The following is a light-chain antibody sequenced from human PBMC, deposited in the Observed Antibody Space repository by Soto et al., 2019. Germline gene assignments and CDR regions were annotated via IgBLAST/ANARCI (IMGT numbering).Light chain of an antibody. V-gene: IGKV1-5*01. Sequence: DIQMTQSPSTLPASVGDRVTITCRASQSTSSWLAWYQQKPGKAPKFLIYDASNLASGVPSRFSGSGSGTEFTLTISSLQRDDFATYYCLHYNSYPITFGQGTRLEIK. CDR2: DAS. J-gene: IGKJ5*01. CDR3: LHYNSYPIT. CDR1: QSTSSW.